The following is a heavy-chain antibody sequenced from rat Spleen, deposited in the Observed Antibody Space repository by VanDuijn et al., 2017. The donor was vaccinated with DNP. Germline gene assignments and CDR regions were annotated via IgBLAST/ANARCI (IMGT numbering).Heavy chain of an antibody. D-gene: IGHD1-4*01. CDR1: GFTFSAYY. CDR3: VTSPGPNWFAH. J-gene: IGHJ3*01. CDR2: ISINGKYI. Sequence: EVQLVESGGGLVQPGRSLKLSCAASGFTFSAYYMAWVRQAPTKGLEWVASISINGKYIYYRDSVKGRFTISRDNAKSTLYLQMDSLRSEDTATYYCVTSPGPNWFAHWGQGTLVTVSS. V-gene: IGHV5-25*01.